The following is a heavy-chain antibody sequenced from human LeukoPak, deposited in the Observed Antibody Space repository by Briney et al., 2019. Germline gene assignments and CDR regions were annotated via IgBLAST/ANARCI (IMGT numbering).Heavy chain of an antibody. Sequence: SETLSLTCTVSGGSISSYYWSWIRQPPGKGLEWIGYIYYSGTTNYNPSLKSRVTISVDTSKNQFSLKLSSVTAADTAVYYCARQSSGWFFDPWGQGTLVTVSS. J-gene: IGHJ5*02. CDR1: GGSISSYY. CDR3: ARQSSGWFFDP. V-gene: IGHV4-59*08. CDR2: IYYSGTT. D-gene: IGHD6-19*01.